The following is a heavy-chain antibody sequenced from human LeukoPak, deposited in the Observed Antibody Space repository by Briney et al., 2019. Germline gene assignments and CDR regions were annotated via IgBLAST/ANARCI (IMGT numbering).Heavy chain of an antibody. Sequence: SETLSLTCTVSGGSISSYYWSWIRQPPGKGLEWIGYIYYSGSTNYNPSLKSRVTISVDTSKNQFSLKLSSVTAADTAVYYCARANCYGSGSLGYWGQGTLVTVSS. CDR1: GGSISSYY. J-gene: IGHJ4*02. CDR3: ARANCYGSGSLGY. CDR2: IYYSGST. D-gene: IGHD3-10*01. V-gene: IGHV4-59*12.